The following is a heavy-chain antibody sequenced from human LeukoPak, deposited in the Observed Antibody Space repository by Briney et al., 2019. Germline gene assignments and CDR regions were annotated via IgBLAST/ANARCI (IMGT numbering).Heavy chain of an antibody. CDR1: GGSISSGSYY. J-gene: IGHJ6*03. CDR3: ARGAGQQLAPYYYYYYYMDV. Sequence: SSDTLSLTCTVSGGSISSGSYYWSWIRQPAGKGLEWIGRIYTSGSTNYSPSLKSRVTISVDTSKNQFSLKLSSVTAADTAVYYCARGAGQQLAPYYYYYYYMDVWGKGTTVTISS. V-gene: IGHV4-61*02. CDR2: IYTSGST. D-gene: IGHD6-13*01.